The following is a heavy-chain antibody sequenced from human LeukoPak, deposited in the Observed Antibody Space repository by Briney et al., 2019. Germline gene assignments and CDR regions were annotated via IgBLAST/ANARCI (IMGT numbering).Heavy chain of an antibody. Sequence: GGSLRLSCAASGFTFSSYAMSWVRQAPGKGLEWVSAISGSGSSTYYADSVKGRFTISRDNSKNTLYLQMNSLRSEDTAVYYCAKPSLIVGATVGFDYWGQGTLVTVSS. CDR2: ISGSGSST. V-gene: IGHV3-23*01. CDR1: GFTFSSYA. CDR3: AKPSLIVGATVGFDY. D-gene: IGHD1-26*01. J-gene: IGHJ4*02.